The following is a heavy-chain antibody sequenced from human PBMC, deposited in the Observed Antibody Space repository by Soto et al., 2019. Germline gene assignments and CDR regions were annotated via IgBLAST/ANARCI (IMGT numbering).Heavy chain of an antibody. CDR1: GYTFSIHG. Sequence: GQLVQSGAEVKKPGASVKVSCKASGYTFSIHGISWVRQAPGQGLEWMGWINAYDGKTNYAQNLQGRVTMTTDTFTSTAYMELRSLRSDDTAVYYCATTVSYNWFDPWGQGTLVTVSS. V-gene: IGHV1-18*01. CDR3: ATTVSYNWFDP. J-gene: IGHJ5*02. CDR2: INAYDGKT. D-gene: IGHD6-6*01.